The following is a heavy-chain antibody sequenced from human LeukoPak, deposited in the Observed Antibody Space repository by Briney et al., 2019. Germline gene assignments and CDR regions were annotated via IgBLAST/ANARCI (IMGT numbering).Heavy chain of an antibody. D-gene: IGHD6-19*01. Sequence: SKTLSLTCTVSGGSISSYYWSWIRQPPGKGLEWIGYIYYSGSTNYNPSLKSRVTISLDTSKNQFSLKLSSVTAADTAVYYCASQQRSGWYSYFDYWGQGTLVTVSS. J-gene: IGHJ4*02. CDR1: GGSISSYY. CDR3: ASQQRSGWYSYFDY. CDR2: IYYSGST. V-gene: IGHV4-59*01.